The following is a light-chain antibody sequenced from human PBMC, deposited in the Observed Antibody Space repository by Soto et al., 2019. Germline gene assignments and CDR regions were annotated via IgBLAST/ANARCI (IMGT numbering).Light chain of an antibody. CDR3: AAWDDNLPGYV. CDR1: SSNIGSHT. V-gene: IGLV1-44*01. Sequence: SVLIXPPSASGTPGQRVTISCSGSSSNIGSHTVNWYQQLPGTAPKLLICRDNQRPSGVPDRFSGSKSGTSASLAISGLHSEDEADYYCAAWDDNLPGYVFGTGTKVAVL. CDR2: RDN. J-gene: IGLJ1*01.